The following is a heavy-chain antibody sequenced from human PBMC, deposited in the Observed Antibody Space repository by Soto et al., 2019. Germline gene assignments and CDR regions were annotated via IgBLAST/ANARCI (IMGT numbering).Heavy chain of an antibody. J-gene: IGHJ6*02. V-gene: IGHV1-8*01. CDR3: AREISYGLDV. CDR1: GYTFTSYD. CDR2: MNPNSGNT. Sequence: QVQLVQSGAEVKKPGASVKVSCKASGYTFTSYDINWVRQATGQGLEWMGWMNPNSGNTGYAQKXXXXXXLXXXXXXXXXXXXXXXLXXXXXXXYYCAREISYGLDVWGQGTTVTV. D-gene: IGHD3-10*01.